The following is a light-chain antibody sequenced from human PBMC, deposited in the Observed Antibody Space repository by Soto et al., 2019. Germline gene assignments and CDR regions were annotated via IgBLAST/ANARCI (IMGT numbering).Light chain of an antibody. V-gene: IGKV3-20*01. Sequence: IVLTQSPDTLALSPGERATLSCSASQSVSSSYLDWYQQTPGQAPRLLIYGTSNRATGIADSLSGSGSGKDFALTSRRLEPEEFAVYYCQQYGNSRWTVGQGTKVEI. CDR3: QQYGNSRWT. J-gene: IGKJ1*01. CDR1: QSVSSSY. CDR2: GTS.